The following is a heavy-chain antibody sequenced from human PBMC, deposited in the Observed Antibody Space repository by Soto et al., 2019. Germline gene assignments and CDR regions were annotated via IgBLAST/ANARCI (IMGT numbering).Heavy chain of an antibody. CDR3: ARQGYSSGWYHWFDP. V-gene: IGHV5-51*01. J-gene: IGHJ5*02. CDR2: IYPGDSHT. CDR1: GYSFTNYW. Sequence: EVQLVQSGAEVEKPGESLKISCKGSGYSFTNYWIGWVRQMPGKGLEWMGIIYPGDSHTRYSPSFQGQVTISADKSISTAYLQWSSLKASDTAMYYCARQGYSSGWYHWFDPWGQGTLVTVSS. D-gene: IGHD6-19*01.